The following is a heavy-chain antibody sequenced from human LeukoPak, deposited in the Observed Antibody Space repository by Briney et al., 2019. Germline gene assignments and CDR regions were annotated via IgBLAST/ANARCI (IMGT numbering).Heavy chain of an antibody. CDR2: ISYDGSDK. Sequence: GGSLRLSCAASGFTFSSYPMHWVRQAPGKGPEWVAVISYDGSDKHYADPVKGRFTISRDNSKNTLYLQMDSLRAEDTAVYYCAREGSSGYYPYWGQGILVTVSS. V-gene: IGHV3-30-3*01. D-gene: IGHD3-22*01. CDR3: AREGSSGYYPY. J-gene: IGHJ4*02. CDR1: GFTFSSYP.